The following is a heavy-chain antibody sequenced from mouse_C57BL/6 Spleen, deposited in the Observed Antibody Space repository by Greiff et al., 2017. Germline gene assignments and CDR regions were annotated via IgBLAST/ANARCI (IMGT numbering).Heavy chain of an antibody. Sequence: EVQLQQSGPELVKPGASVKISCKASGYTFTDYYMNWVKQSHGKSLEWIGDINPNNGGTSYNQKFKGKATLTVDKSSSTAYMELRSLTSEDSAVYYCARGGGLLHFDYWGQGTTLTVSS. CDR2: INPNNGGT. J-gene: IGHJ2*01. V-gene: IGHV1-26*01. CDR3: ARGGGLLHFDY. D-gene: IGHD3-1*01. CDR1: GYTFTDYY.